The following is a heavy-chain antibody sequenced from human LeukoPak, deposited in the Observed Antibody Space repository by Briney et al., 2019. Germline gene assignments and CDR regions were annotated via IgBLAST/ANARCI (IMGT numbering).Heavy chain of an antibody. CDR1: GFTFSSYG. V-gene: IGHV3-30*03. CDR2: ISSDGSDK. Sequence: PGGSLRLSCAASGFTFSSYGMDWVRQAPGKGLEWVAVISSDGSDKYYGDSVKGRFTISRDNSKNTLYLQMNSLRAEDTAVYYCARGRGLRRFVRDYWGQGTLVTVSS. J-gene: IGHJ4*02. D-gene: IGHD5-12*01. CDR3: ARGRGLRRFVRDY.